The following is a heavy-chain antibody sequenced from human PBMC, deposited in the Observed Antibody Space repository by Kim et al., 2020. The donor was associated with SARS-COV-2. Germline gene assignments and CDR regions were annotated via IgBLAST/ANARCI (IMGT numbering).Heavy chain of an antibody. V-gene: IGHV7-4-1*02. CDR3: ARWYSGSRYYYYMDV. J-gene: IGHJ6*03. Sequence: ASVKVSCKASGYTFTSYAMNWVRQAPGQGLEWMGWINTNTGNPTYAQGFTGRFVFSLDTSVSTAYLQISSLKAEDTAVYYCARWYSGSRYYYYMDVWGKGTTVTVSS. D-gene: IGHD1-26*01. CDR1: GYTFTSYA. CDR2: INTNTGNP.